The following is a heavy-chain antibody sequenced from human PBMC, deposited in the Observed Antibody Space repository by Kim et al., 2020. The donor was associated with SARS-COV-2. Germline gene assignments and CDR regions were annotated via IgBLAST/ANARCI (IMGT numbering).Heavy chain of an antibody. V-gene: IGHV3-73*01. D-gene: IGHD3-22*01. CDR1: GFTFRGSA. CDR2: VRNKANNYAT. J-gene: IGHJ4*02. CDR3: ACLNYYDSSGHV. Sequence: GGSLRLSCAVSGFTFRGSAIHWVRQASGKGLEWVGRVRNKANNYATEYAASVKGRFIISRDDSENTAYLQMNSLKTEDTAVYYCACLNYYDSSGHVWGQGTLVTVSS.